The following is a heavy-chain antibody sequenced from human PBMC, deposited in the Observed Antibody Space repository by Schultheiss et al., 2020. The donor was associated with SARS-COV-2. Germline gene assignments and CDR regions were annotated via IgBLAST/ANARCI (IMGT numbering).Heavy chain of an antibody. CDR3: ARAVWFDY. D-gene: IGHD2-21*01. V-gene: IGHV3-48*03. CDR2: ISSSGSTI. CDR1: GFTFSSYE. Sequence: GGSLRLSCAASGFTFSSYEMNWVRQAPGKGLEWVSYISSSGSTIYYADSVKGRFTISRHNSKNTLYLQMNSLRAEDTAVYYCARAVWFDYWGQGTLVTVSS. J-gene: IGHJ4*02.